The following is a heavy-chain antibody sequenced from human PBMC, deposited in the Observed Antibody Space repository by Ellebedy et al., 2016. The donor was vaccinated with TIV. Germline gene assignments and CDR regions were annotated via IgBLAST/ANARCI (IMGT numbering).Heavy chain of an antibody. CDR2: IGSSAYTT. Sequence: GESLKISCAASGFNFGGHAMKWVRQAPGKGLEWVSSIGSSAYTTHYADSVKGRFTISRDNSSNTLSLQMNSLRGEDTAVYFCAKDVRYTTGWGGALDIWGQGAMVTVSS. CDR3: AKDVRYTTGWGGALDI. J-gene: IGHJ3*02. CDR1: GFNFGGHA. V-gene: IGHV3-23*01. D-gene: IGHD2-8*02.